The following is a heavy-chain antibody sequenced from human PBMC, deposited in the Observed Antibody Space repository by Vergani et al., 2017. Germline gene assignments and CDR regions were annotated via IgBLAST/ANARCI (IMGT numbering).Heavy chain of an antibody. Sequence: EVPLVQSGAAVKKPGESLKISCTGSGYSFTSYWIGWVRQMPGKGLEWMGIIYPGDSDTRYSPSFQGQVTISADKSISTAYLQWSSLKASDTAMYYCASARFLEWLRFDYWGQGTLVTVSS. CDR1: GYSFTSYW. D-gene: IGHD3-3*01. CDR2: IYPGDSDT. J-gene: IGHJ4*02. CDR3: ASARFLEWLRFDY. V-gene: IGHV5-51*01.